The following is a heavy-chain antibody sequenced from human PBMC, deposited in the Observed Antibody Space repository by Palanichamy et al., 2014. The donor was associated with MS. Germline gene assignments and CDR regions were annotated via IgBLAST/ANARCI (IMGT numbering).Heavy chain of an antibody. V-gene: IGHV3-23*01. CDR3: AKDSSGGPDDYSNNVFDY. CDR1: GFTFNYHA. Sequence: EVYLMESGGGLVQPGESLGLSCGGSGFTFNYHAMSWVRQAPGKGLECVSIISASGGSTYYADSVKGRFIISRDNSKNTMYLQMNSLRAEDTAIYYCAKDSSGGPDDYSNNVFDYWGQGTLVSVSS. CDR2: ISASGGST. J-gene: IGHJ4*02. D-gene: IGHD4-11*01.